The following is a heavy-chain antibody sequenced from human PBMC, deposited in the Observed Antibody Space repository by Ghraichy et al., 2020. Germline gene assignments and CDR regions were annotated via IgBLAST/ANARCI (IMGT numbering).Heavy chain of an antibody. CDR1: GFPFSSYR. CDR2: ISSSSNYI. J-gene: IGHJ4*02. CDR3: ARDENQAIRDVDTFLFDY. D-gene: IGHD5-24*01. V-gene: IGHV3-21*01. Sequence: GGSLRLSCAASGFPFSSYRMNWVRQAPGKGLEWVATISSSSNYIYYADSVKGRFTISRDNAKNSLYLQMNSLRAEDTAVYYCARDENQAIRDVDTFLFDYWRQGPLVPVSS.